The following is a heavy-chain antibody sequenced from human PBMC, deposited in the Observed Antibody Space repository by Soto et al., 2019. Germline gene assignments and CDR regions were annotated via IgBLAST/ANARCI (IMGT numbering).Heavy chain of an antibody. V-gene: IGHV3-64*01. CDR3: ARRARPDFYYMDG. CDR2: ISSNGVGT. J-gene: IGHJ6*03. D-gene: IGHD6-6*01. CDR1: GFTLSGYA. Sequence: EVQLAASGGGLAQPGGSLRLSCAASGFTLSGYAMDWVRQAPGKGLEYVSGISSNGVGTYYANSVQGRFTISRDNSKNTVYLQMGSLRPEDMAVYYCARRARPDFYYMDGWGKGTTVTVS.